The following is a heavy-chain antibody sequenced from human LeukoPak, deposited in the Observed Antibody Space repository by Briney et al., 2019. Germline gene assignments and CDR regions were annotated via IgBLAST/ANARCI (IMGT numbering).Heavy chain of an antibody. J-gene: IGHJ1*01. Sequence: GGSLRLSCAASGFTFSDYSMNWVRQAPGKGLEWVSSISRRSRHVYYAGSVKGRFTISGDDARNSLYLQMYSLRAEDMAVYFCVRDLLGSGSTTAYLYHWGQGTLVTVSS. D-gene: IGHD3-10*01. V-gene: IGHV3-21*01. CDR1: GFTFSDYS. CDR2: ISRRSRHV. CDR3: VRDLLGSGSTTAYLYH.